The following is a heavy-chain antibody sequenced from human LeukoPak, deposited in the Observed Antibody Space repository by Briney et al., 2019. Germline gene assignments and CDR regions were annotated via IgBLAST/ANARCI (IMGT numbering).Heavy chain of an antibody. D-gene: IGHD3-10*01. Sequence: GGSLRLSCAASGFTFNLYSMNWVRQAPGKGLEGVAVIWYDGSNKYYADSVKGRFTISRDNSKNTLYLQMNSLRSDDTAIYYCARDSPDGSGTYYNDSPDYWGQGTLVTVSS. CDR3: ARDSPDGSGTYYNDSPDY. V-gene: IGHV3-33*07. CDR2: IWYDGSNK. J-gene: IGHJ4*02. CDR1: GFTFNLYS.